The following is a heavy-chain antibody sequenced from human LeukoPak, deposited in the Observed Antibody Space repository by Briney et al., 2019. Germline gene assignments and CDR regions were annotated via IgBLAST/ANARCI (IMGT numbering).Heavy chain of an antibody. Sequence: SETLSLTCTVSGGSISSYYWNWIRQPAGKGLEWIGRIDTSGSTNYNPSLKSRVAMSVDTSRNQFSLKLSSVTAADTAVYYCARDWYSSTWYYIDNWGQRALGTVSS. CDR2: IDTSGST. V-gene: IGHV4-4*07. CDR1: GGSISSYY. J-gene: IGHJ4*02. CDR3: ARDWYSSTWYYIDN. D-gene: IGHD2-2*01.